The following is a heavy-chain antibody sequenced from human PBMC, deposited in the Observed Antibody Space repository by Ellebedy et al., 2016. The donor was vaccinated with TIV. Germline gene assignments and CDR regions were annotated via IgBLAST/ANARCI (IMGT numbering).Heavy chain of an antibody. J-gene: IGHJ4*02. CDR1: GFTFSSYV. CDR3: AQDRDDDGNYVFDS. D-gene: IGHD4-11*01. CDR2: ISRSGDST. V-gene: IGHV3-23*01. Sequence: GESLKISCTASGFTFSSYVMSWVRQAPGKGLKWVSGISRSGDSTYYADSVKGRFTISRDNPKNTLYLQMNSLRAEDTAVYYCAQDRDDDGNYVFDSWGQGILVTVSS.